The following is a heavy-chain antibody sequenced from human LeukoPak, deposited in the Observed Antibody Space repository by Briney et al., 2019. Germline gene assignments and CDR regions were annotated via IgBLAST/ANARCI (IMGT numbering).Heavy chain of an antibody. V-gene: IGHV4-31*03. Sequence: SGTLSLTCTVSGYSISSGGYYWSWIRQHPGKGLEWIGYIYYSGSTYYNPSLKSRVTISVDTSKNQFSLKLSSVTAADTAVYYCARSGLWLRGTTAFNHWGQGTLVTVSS. J-gene: IGHJ4*02. D-gene: IGHD4-17*01. CDR2: IYYSGST. CDR1: GYSISSGGYY. CDR3: ARSGLWLRGTTAFNH.